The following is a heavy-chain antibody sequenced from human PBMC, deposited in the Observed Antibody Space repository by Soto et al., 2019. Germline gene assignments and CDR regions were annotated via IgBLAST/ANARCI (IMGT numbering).Heavy chain of an antibody. Sequence: GGSLRLSCAASGFTFSSYSMNWVRQAPGKGLEWVSSITSSSSYIYYADSLKGRFTISRDNAKNSLYLQMNSLRAKDTAVYYCARVWYTSSWPHFDYWGQGTLVTVSS. CDR3: ARVWYTSSWPHFDY. J-gene: IGHJ4*02. D-gene: IGHD6-13*01. CDR1: GFTFSSYS. CDR2: ITSSSSYI. V-gene: IGHV3-21*01.